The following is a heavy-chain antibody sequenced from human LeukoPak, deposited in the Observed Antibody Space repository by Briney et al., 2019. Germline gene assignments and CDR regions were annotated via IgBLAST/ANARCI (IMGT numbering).Heavy chain of an antibody. J-gene: IGHJ4*02. CDR3: ARGSEIAAAGTGFYFDY. Sequence: TSETLSLTCAVYGGSFTGYRWSWIRQPPGKGLEWIGELNHSGGTNYNPSLKSRVIISIDTSKNQFSLRLSSVTAADTALYYCARGSEIAAAGTGFYFDYWGQGTLVTVSS. D-gene: IGHD6-13*01. CDR1: GGSFTGYR. CDR2: LNHSGGT. V-gene: IGHV4-34*01.